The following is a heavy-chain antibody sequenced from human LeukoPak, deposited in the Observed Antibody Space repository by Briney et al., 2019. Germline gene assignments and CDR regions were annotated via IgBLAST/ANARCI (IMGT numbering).Heavy chain of an antibody. CDR3: AKVNYWNPENYFVY. V-gene: IGHV3-23*01. CDR2: ISDTAEKI. D-gene: IGHD1-1*01. CDR1: GFQFRSYA. J-gene: IGHJ4*02. Sequence: PARSLRLSCVASGFQFRSYAMAWVRQLPGKGMECVAVISDTAEKIHYADFVKGRFTISRDNSKSTVFLQMNSLRAEDTAIYFCAKVNYWNPENYFVYWGQGTLVTVSS.